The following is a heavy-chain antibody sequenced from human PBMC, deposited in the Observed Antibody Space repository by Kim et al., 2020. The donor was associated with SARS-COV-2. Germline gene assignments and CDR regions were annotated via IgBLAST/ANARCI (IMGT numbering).Heavy chain of an antibody. J-gene: IGHJ6*02. CDR2: ISYDGSNK. CDR3: ARDTSGYYGSGSYHSGMDV. Sequence: SLRLSCAASGFTFSSYAMHWVRQAPGKGLEWVAVISYDGSNKYYVDSVKGRFTISRDNSKNTLYLQMNSLRAEDTAVYYCARDTSGYYGSGSYHSGMDVWGQGTTVTVSS. D-gene: IGHD3-10*01. CDR1: GFTFSSYA. V-gene: IGHV3-30*04.